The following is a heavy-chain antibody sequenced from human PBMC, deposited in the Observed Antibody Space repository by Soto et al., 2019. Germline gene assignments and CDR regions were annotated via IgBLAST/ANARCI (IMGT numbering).Heavy chain of an antibody. CDR3: AKDRARHSSSPTYYFDY. Sequence: GGSLRLSCAASGFSFMNYALSWVRQAPGKGLEWVSIISVSGGSTYYADSVKGRFTISRDNSKDTLYLQMNSLRADDTAVYYCAKDRARHSSSPTYYFDYWGQGTLVTVSS. J-gene: IGHJ4*02. CDR2: ISVSGGST. V-gene: IGHV3-23*01. D-gene: IGHD6-6*01. CDR1: GFSFMNYA.